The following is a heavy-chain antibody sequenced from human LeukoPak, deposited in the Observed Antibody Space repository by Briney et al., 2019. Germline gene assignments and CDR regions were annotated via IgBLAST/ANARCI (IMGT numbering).Heavy chain of an antibody. Sequence: ETLSLTCSVSGDSISRYYWNWIRQPAGRGLEWIGRIFTGGFINYNPSLSSRVTVSLDTSKNQVSLKLTSVTAADTAVYYCARHSMLSSTYSGVSDIGAKGTTVTVS. V-gene: IGHV4-4*07. CDR1: GDSISRYY. CDR3: ARHSMLSSTYSGVSDI. J-gene: IGHJ6*03. CDR2: IFTGGFI. D-gene: IGHD2-15*01.